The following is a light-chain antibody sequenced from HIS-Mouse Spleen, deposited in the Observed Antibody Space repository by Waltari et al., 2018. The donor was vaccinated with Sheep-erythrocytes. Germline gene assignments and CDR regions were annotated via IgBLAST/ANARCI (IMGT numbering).Light chain of an antibody. J-gene: IGLJ1*01. CDR1: SSDVGGYNY. CDR2: DVS. CDR3: CSYAGSYNHV. V-gene: IGLV2-11*01. Sequence: QSALTQPRSVSGSPGQSVTLSCTGTSSDVGGYNYVSWYQQPPGKAPKLMIYDVSKRPSGVPDRFSGSKSGNTASLTISGLQAEDEADYYCCSYAGSYNHVFATGTKVTVL.